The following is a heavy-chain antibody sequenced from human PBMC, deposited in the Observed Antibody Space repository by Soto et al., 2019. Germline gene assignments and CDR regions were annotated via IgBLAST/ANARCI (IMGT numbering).Heavy chain of an antibody. CDR2: INPNSGGT. D-gene: IGHD2-15*01. CDR3: ARACGSGGSCYAFDI. CDR1: GYTFTGYY. V-gene: IGHV1-2*04. Sequence: EASVKVSCKASGYTFTGYYIHWVRQAPGQGLEWMGWINPNSGGTNYAQKFQGWVTMTRDTSISTAYMELSRLRSDDTAVYYCARACGSGGSCYAFDIWGQGTMVTVSS. J-gene: IGHJ3*02.